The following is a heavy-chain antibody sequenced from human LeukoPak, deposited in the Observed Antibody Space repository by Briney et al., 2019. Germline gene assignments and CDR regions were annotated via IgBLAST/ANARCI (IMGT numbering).Heavy chain of an antibody. CDR2: INPSGGST. J-gene: IGHJ3*02. CDR1: GYTFTSYY. Sequence: ASVKLSCKASGYTFTSYYMHWVRQAPGQGLEWMGIINPSGGSTSYSQKFQGRVTMTRDTSTSTVYMELSSLRSEDTAVYYCARDKTPRAGWVRDAFDIWGQGTMVTVSS. V-gene: IGHV1-46*01. CDR3: ARDKTPRAGWVRDAFDI. D-gene: IGHD6-13*01.